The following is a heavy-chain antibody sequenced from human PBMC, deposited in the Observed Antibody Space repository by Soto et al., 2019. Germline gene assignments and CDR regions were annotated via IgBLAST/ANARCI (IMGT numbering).Heavy chain of an antibody. CDR2: ILPVFGTT. Sequence: SAKVSSKECRGGLGSYSRRWLRQDPGQGLEWMGGILPVFGTTNYAQKFQGRVTITADETTNTAYMELSSLRSDDTAMYYCAGGGSDYVWVYELWGQGTQVTVSS. CDR3: AGGGSDYVWVYEL. J-gene: IGHJ4*02. V-gene: IGHV1-69*13. D-gene: IGHD3-16*01. CDR1: RGGLGSYS.